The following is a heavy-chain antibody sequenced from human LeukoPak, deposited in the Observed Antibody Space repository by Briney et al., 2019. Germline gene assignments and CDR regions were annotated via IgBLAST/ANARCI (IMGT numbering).Heavy chain of an antibody. V-gene: IGHV4-34*01. Sequence: SETLSLTCAVYGGSFSGYYWSWIRQPPGKGLEWIGEINHSGSTNYNPSLKSRVTISVDTSKNQFSLKLSSVTAADTAVYYCARDQKGVTAPDYWGQGTLVTVSS. D-gene: IGHD2-21*02. CDR3: ARDQKGVTAPDY. J-gene: IGHJ4*02. CDR2: INHSGST. CDR1: GGSFSGYY.